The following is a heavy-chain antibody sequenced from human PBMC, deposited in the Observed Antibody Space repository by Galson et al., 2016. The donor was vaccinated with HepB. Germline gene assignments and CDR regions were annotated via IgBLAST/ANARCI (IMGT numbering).Heavy chain of an antibody. Sequence: LRLSCAASGFTVSNNYMRWVRQAPGKALEWVSLIYSSGNTHYADSVRGRFTISRDSSKNTVYLQMNSLRVDDTAVYYCARGGGAAAAAWGQGTLVTVSS. J-gene: IGHJ5*02. CDR1: GFTVSNNY. D-gene: IGHD6-13*01. CDR3: ARGGGAAAAA. CDR2: IYSSGNT. V-gene: IGHV3-53*01.